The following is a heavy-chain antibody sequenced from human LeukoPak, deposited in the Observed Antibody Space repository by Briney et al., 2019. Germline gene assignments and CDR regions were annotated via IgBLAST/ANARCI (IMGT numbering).Heavy chain of an antibody. CDR2: ISTSAGTI. CDR1: GFTFSDYY. V-gene: IGHV3-11*01. J-gene: IGHJ4*02. Sequence: GESLRLSCAASGFTFSDYYMTWIRQAPGKGLEWISYISTSAGTIYYADSVKGRFTISRDNAKNSLYLQMNSLRAEDTAVYYCARDAVDSSGFDFDYWGQGTLVTVSS. CDR3: ARDAVDSSGFDFDY. D-gene: IGHD3-22*01.